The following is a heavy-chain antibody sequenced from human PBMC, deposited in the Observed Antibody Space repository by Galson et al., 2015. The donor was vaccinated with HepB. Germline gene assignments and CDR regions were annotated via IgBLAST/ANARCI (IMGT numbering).Heavy chain of an antibody. CDR3: ARARGVASRTVPYYDILIGYLGHGYYYGMDV. Sequence: SVKVSCKASGYTFTSYGISWVRQAPGQGLEWMGWISAYNGNTNYAQKLQGRVTITTDTSTSTAYMELRSLRSDDTAGYYCARARGVASRTVPYYDILIGYLGHGYYYGMDVWGQGTTVTVSS. CDR1: GYTFTSYG. V-gene: IGHV1-18*01. D-gene: IGHD3-9*01. CDR2: ISAYNGNT. J-gene: IGHJ6*02.